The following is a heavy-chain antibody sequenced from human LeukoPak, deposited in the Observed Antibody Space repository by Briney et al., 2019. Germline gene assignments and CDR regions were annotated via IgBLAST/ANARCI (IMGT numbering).Heavy chain of an antibody. D-gene: IGHD5-18*01. CDR3: ARAGRYSYGYPRYYYYGMDV. J-gene: IGHJ6*02. V-gene: IGHV1-69*04. CDR2: IIPILGIA. CDR1: GGTFSSYA. Sequence: SVKVSCKASGGTFSSYAISWVRQAPGRGLEWMGRIIPILGIANYAQKFQGRVTITADKSTSTAYMELSSLRSEDTAVYYCARAGRYSYGYPRYYYYGMDVWGQGTAVTVSS.